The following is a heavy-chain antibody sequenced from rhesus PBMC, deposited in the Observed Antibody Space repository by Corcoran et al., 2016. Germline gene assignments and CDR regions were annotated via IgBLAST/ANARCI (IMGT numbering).Heavy chain of an antibody. CDR2: IGVSSGST. V-gene: IGHV4-127*01. CDR1: GYSISSGYG. Sequence: QVQLQESGPGLVKPSETLSLTCAVSGYSISSGYGWSWIREPPGKGLEGIGDIGVSSGSTNYNPSLKVRVTISKATSKNQFSLKLSSVTAADTAVYYCARDSRVATPIDYWGQGVLVTVSS. D-gene: IGHD4-4*01. CDR3: ARDSRVATPIDY. J-gene: IGHJ4*01.